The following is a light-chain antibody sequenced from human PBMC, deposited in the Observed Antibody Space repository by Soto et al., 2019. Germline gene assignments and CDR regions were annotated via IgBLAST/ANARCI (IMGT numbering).Light chain of an antibody. CDR2: DVT. V-gene: IGLV2-14*01. CDR3: SSYTSSSSYV. Sequence: QSALTQPASVSGAPGPSITPLCTGTRREFGFYNSVSWYQQHPGKAPKLMIHDVTNRPSGVSNRFSGSKSGNTASLTISGLQAEDEADYYCSSYTSSSSYVFGTGTKVTVL. J-gene: IGLJ1*01. CDR1: RREFGFYNS.